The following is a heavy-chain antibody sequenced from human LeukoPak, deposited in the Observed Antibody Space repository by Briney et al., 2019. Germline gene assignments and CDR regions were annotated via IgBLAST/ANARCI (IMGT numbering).Heavy chain of an antibody. CDR1: GGSISSSSYY. Sequence: SETLSLTCTVSGGSISSSSYYWGWIRQPPGKGLEGIGSIYYSGSTYYNPSLKSRVTISVDTSKNQFSLKLSSVTAADTAVYYCARDWASIAAAAHESYDIWGQGTMVTVSS. CDR2: IYYSGST. D-gene: IGHD6-13*01. CDR3: ARDWASIAAAAHESYDI. J-gene: IGHJ3*02. V-gene: IGHV4-39*07.